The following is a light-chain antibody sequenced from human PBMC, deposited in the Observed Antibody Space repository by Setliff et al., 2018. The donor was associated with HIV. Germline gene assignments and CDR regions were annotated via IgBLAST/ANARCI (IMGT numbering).Light chain of an antibody. CDR1: SGDVGGYNY. J-gene: IGLJ1*01. V-gene: IGLV2-8*01. Sequence: QSALAQPPSASGSPGQSVTISCTGTSGDVGGYNYVSWYQQYPGKAPKLMIYEVSKRPSGVPDRFSGSKSGNTASLTISGLQVEDEGDYYCASYTGTSTPYVFGSGTKVTVL. CDR3: ASYTGTSTPYV. CDR2: EVS.